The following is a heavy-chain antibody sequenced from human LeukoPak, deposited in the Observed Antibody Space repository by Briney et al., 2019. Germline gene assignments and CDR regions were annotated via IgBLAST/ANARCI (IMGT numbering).Heavy chain of an antibody. CDR3: ARGPDYDFWSGYLLL. CDR2: INHSGST. D-gene: IGHD3-3*01. Sequence: PSETLSLTCAVYGGSFSGYYWSWIRQPPGKGLEWIGEINHSGSTNYNPSLKSRVTISVDTSKNQFSLKLSSVTAADTAVHYCARGPDYDFWSGYLLLWGQGTLVTVSS. V-gene: IGHV4-34*01. CDR1: GGSFSGYY. J-gene: IGHJ4*02.